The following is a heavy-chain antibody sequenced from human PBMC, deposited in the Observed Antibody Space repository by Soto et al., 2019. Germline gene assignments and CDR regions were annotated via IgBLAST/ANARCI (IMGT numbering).Heavy chain of an antibody. CDR1: GGSISSYY. D-gene: IGHD3-3*01. CDR2: IYYSGST. CDR3: ARHESTYDFWSGHTWDY. Sequence: SETLSLTCTVSGGSISSYYWSWIRQPPGKGLEWIGYIYYSGSTNYNPSLKSRVTISVDTSKNQFSLKLSSVTAADTAVYYCARHESTYDFWSGHTWDYWGQGTLVTVSS. J-gene: IGHJ4*02. V-gene: IGHV4-59*08.